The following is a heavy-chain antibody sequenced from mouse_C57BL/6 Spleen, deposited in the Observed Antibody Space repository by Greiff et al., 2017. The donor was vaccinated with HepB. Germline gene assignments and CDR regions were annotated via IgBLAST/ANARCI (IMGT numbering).Heavy chain of an antibody. CDR2: IRLKSDNYAT. Sequence: EVMLVESGGGLVQPGGSMKLSCVASGFTFSNYWMNWVRQSPEKGLEWVAQIRLKSDNYATHYAESVKGRFTISRDDSKSSVYLQMNNLRAEDTGIYYCTVNYGSSWAYWGQGTLVTVSA. J-gene: IGHJ3*01. CDR3: TVNYGSSWAY. V-gene: IGHV6-3*01. CDR1: GFTFSNYW. D-gene: IGHD1-1*01.